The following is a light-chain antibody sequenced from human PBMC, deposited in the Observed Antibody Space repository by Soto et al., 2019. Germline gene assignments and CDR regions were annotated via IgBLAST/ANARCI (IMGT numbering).Light chain of an antibody. J-gene: IGLJ2*01. CDR1: SSNIGSNT. CDR2: SNN. V-gene: IGLV1-44*01. Sequence: QSVLTQPPSASGTPGQRVTISCSGSSSNIGSNTVNWYQQLPGTAPKLLIYSNNQRPSGVPDRFSGSKSGTSASLAISGLQSEDEADYYGAAWDDSLNGVVFGGGTKLT. CDR3: AAWDDSLNGVV.